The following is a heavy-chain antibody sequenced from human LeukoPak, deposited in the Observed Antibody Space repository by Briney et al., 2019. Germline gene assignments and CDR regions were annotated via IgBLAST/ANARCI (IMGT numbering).Heavy chain of an antibody. CDR1: GYTFTSYG. V-gene: IGHV1-18*01. Sequence: ASVKVSCKASGYTFTSYGISWVRQAPGQGLEWMGWISAYNGNTNYAQKLQGRVTMTTDTSTSTAYTELRSLRSDDTAVYYCASADSSGWYPPWFDPWGQGTLVTVSS. J-gene: IGHJ5*02. CDR2: ISAYNGNT. D-gene: IGHD6-19*01. CDR3: ASADSSGWYPPWFDP.